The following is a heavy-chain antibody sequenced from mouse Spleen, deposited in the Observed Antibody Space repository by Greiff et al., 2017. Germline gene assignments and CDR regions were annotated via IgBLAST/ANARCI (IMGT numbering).Heavy chain of an antibody. V-gene: IGHV1-76*01. J-gene: IGHJ3*01. CDR1: GYTFTDYY. CDR3: ARDYYGDYAWFAY. D-gene: IGHD2-13*01. Sequence: VQGVESGAELVRPGASVKLSCKASGYTFTDYYINWVKQRPGQGLEWIARIYPGSGNTYYNEKFKGKATLTAEKSSSTAYMQLSSLTSEDSAVYFCARDYYGDYAWFAYWGQGTLVTVSA. CDR2: IYPGSGNT.